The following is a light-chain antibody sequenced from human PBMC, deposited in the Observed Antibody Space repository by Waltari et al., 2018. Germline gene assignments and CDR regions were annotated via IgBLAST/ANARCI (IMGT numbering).Light chain of an antibody. CDR3: QQYDGSVLT. V-gene: IGKV3-20*01. J-gene: IGKJ4*01. CDR1: QILNNNC. CDR2: GTS. Sequence: VLTQSPATPSLSPGQRSTLSCRASQILNNNCLVWYQQKLSQAPSLIIHGTSSRATGFPDRFSGSGSGTEFTLTISSLKPEDSAVYYCQQYDGSVLTFGGGTKVEI.